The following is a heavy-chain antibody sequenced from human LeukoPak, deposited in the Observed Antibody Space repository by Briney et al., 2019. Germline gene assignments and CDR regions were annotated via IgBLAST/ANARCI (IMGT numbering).Heavy chain of an antibody. V-gene: IGHV5-51*01. CDR3: AGRRSGSYLDL. CDR1: GYIFTSNW. Sequence: GESLKISCKASGYIFTSNWIAWVRQMPGKGLEWMGIIYPGDSDTRYSPSFQGQVTISADKSITTAYLQWSSLKASDTAMYYCAGRRSGSYLDLWGQGTLVTVSS. J-gene: IGHJ5*02. CDR2: IYPGDSDT. D-gene: IGHD1-26*01.